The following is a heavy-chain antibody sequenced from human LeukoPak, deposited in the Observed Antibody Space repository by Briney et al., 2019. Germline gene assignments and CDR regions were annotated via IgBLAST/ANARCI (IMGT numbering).Heavy chain of an antibody. CDR2: IYYSGTT. CDR1: GGSISTRNYY. Sequence: SETLSLTCSVSGGSISTRNYYWGWIRQPPGKGLEWIGSIYYSGTTYYNPSLKSRVTISIDTSKNQFSLKLTSVTAADTAVYYCARVELIYDSRYYYGMDVWGQGTTVTVSS. D-gene: IGHD3-22*01. CDR3: ARVELIYDSRYYYGMDV. V-gene: IGHV4-39*07. J-gene: IGHJ6*02.